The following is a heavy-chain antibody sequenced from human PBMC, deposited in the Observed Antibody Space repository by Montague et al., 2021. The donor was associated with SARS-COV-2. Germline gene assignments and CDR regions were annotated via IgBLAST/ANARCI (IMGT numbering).Heavy chain of an antibody. CDR3: ARGRLDYYYYTMDV. CDR1: GLRFSDYA. V-gene: IGHV3-23*01. Sequence: SLRLSCAASGLRFSDYAMIWLRQAPGKGLEWISSNSGTGVDTHYADSVKGRFTISRDNSKSTLYLRMNSLRVDDTAVYYCARGRLDYYYYTMDVWDKGTTVTV. J-gene: IGHJ6*03. CDR2: NSGTGVDT.